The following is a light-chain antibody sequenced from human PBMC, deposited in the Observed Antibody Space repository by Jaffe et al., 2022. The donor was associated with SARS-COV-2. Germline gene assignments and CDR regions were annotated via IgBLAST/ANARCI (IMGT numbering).Light chain of an antibody. CDR2: DVS. Sequence: QSALTQPASVSGSPGQSITISCTGATTDVGAYDYVSWYQQRPGKAPKLMIYDVSIRPSGVSNRFSGSKSGNTASLTISGLQAEDEADYYCSSYTSTNTLLFGGGTKLTVL. CDR1: TTDVGAYDY. CDR3: SSYTSTNTLL. J-gene: IGLJ3*02. V-gene: IGLV2-14*01.